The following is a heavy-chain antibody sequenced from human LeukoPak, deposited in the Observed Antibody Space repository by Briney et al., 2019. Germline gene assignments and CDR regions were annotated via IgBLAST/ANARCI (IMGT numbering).Heavy chain of an antibody. D-gene: IGHD3-10*01. Sequence: QSGGSLRLSCAASGFTFDDYAMHWVRQAPGKGLEWVSGITWNSGSIDYADSVKGRFTISRDNAKNSLYLQMNSLRAEDMALYYCAKDRASWFGEFQGFVFEYWGQGTLVTVSS. CDR1: GFTFDDYA. CDR3: AKDRASWFGEFQGFVFEY. V-gene: IGHV3-9*03. J-gene: IGHJ4*02. CDR2: ITWNSGSI.